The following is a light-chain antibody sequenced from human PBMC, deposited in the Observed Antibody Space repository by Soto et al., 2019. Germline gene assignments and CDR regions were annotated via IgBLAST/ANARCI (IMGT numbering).Light chain of an antibody. CDR1: SSDVGGYNY. CDR3: SSYAGSSNV. V-gene: IGLV2-8*01. J-gene: IGLJ1*01. CDR2: EVN. Sequence: QSVLTQPPSASLSPGQSVAISCTGTSSDVGGYNYVSWYQQHPGKAPKLMIYEVNKRPSGVPDRFSGSKSGNTASLTASGLQAEDEADYYCSSYAGSSNVFGTGTKV.